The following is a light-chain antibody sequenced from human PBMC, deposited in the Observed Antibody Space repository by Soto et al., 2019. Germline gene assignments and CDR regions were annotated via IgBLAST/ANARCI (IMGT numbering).Light chain of an antibody. CDR1: QSISSW. Sequence: DIQMTQSPSTLSASVGDRVTITCRASQSISSWLAWYQQKPGKAPKVLIYKGSSLESGVPSRFSGSGSGTEFTLTISSLQPDDFATYYCLQYNTLWTFGQGPKVEFK. CDR3: LQYNTLWT. CDR2: KGS. V-gene: IGKV1-5*03. J-gene: IGKJ1*01.